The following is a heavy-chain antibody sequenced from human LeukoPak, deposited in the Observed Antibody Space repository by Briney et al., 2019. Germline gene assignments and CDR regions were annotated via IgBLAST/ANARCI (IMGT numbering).Heavy chain of an antibody. Sequence: GGSLRLSCAASGFTFSSSAMSWVRQVPGKGLEWVSGISASGGSTSYADSVRGRFTISRDNSKNTLYVQMNSLRAEDTAVYYCARGSDYDFWSGYYPPFDYWGQGTLVTVSS. CDR1: GFTFSSSA. CDR3: ARGSDYDFWSGYYPPFDY. V-gene: IGHV3-23*01. D-gene: IGHD3-3*01. CDR2: ISASGGST. J-gene: IGHJ4*02.